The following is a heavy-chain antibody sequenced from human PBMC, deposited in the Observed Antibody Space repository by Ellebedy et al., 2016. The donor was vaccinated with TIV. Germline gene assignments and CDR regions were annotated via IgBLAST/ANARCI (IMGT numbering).Heavy chain of an antibody. Sequence: ETLSLTYTVSGDSISRSSYYWGWIRQAPGKGLEWVSIISSAGSTYYADSVKGRFTISKDNSKNTLNLQMTSLRAEDTAVYYCARASFYDVDLSGWYFDIWGRGTLVTVSS. V-gene: IGHV3-66*01. CDR3: ARASFYDVDLSGWYFDI. D-gene: IGHD3-10*02. CDR1: GDSISRSSYY. CDR2: ISSAGST. J-gene: IGHJ2*01.